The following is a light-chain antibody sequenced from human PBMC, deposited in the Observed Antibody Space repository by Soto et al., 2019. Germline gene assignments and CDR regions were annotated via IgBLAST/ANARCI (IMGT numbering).Light chain of an antibody. Sequence: DIQMTQSPSSLSASVGARVTITCQASQGISNFLNWYQQRAGKAPSLLVYDASNLQPGVPSRFSGRGSGTHFTLTISGLQPEDVATYYCQQYEDLPLTFGGGTKVEI. V-gene: IGKV1-33*01. CDR3: QQYEDLPLT. CDR2: DAS. J-gene: IGKJ4*01. CDR1: QGISNF.